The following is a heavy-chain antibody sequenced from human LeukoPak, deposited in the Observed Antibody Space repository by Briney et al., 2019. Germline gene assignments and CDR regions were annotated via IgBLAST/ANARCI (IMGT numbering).Heavy chain of an antibody. CDR1: GFTFSSYG. CDR2: ISGSGGST. D-gene: IGHD3-22*01. J-gene: IGHJ3*02. CDR3: AKLSVVGSAYYYDSSGLRPPDAFDI. Sequence: PGETLRLSCAASGFTFSSYGMTWVRQAPGKGLEWVSSISGSGGSTYYADSVKGRFTISRDNSKNTLYLQMNSLRAEDTAVYYCAKLSVVGSAYYYDSSGLRPPDAFDIWGQGTMVTVSS. V-gene: IGHV3-23*01.